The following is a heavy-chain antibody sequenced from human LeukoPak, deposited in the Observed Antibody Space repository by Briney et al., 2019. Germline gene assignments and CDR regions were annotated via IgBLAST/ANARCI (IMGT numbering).Heavy chain of an antibody. J-gene: IGHJ4*02. CDR3: ARRGGDSTGHQGDFDY. CDR1: GFTFSNYW. Sequence: GGSLRLSCAASGFTFSNYWMHWVRQAPGKGLVWDARINSDGSSTSYADSVKGRLTISRDNAKNSLYLQMDSLRAEDTAVYYCARRGGDSTGHQGDFDYWGQGTLVTVSS. D-gene: IGHD3-22*01. V-gene: IGHV3-74*01. CDR2: INSDGSST.